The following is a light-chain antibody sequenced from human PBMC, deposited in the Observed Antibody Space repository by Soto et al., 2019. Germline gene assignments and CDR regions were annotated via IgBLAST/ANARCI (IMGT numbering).Light chain of an antibody. CDR3: QQTYSTPRT. CDR2: AAS. J-gene: IGKJ1*01. CDR1: QTISSY. Sequence: DIQMTQSPSSLSASVGDRVTMTCRASQTISSYLNWYQQKPGKAPNLLIYAASSLQSGVPSRFSGSGSGTDXTXTINSLQPEDFAIYYCQQTYSTPRTFGQGTKVEIK. V-gene: IGKV1-39*01.